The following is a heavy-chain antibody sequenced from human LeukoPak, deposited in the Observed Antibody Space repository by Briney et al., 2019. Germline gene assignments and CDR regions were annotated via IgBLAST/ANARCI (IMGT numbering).Heavy chain of an antibody. D-gene: IGHD5-12*01. V-gene: IGHV4-39*01. J-gene: IGHJ4*02. CDR1: GGSISSTSYY. CDR2: IYYDEST. Sequence: SETLSLTCTVSGGSISSTSYYWAWIRQPPGRGLEWIGSIYYDESTYYNPSLKSRVTISVDTSKNQFSLKLNSVTAADTAVYYCARRRTVATIDYWGQGTLVTVSS. CDR3: ARRRTVATIDY.